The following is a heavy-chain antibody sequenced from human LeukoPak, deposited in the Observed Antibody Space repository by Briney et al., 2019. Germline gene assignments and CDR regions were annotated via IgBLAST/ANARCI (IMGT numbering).Heavy chain of an antibody. Sequence: GGSLRLSCAASGFTFNNYWMTRVRQAPGKGLEWVANIKQDGSEEFYVDSVKGRFAISRDNAKNSLFLQMNSLRAEDTGVYYCSSGGWLDIWGQGTLVTVSS. CDR3: SSGGWLDI. D-gene: IGHD2-15*01. CDR2: IKQDGSEE. V-gene: IGHV3-7*01. CDR1: GFTFNNYW. J-gene: IGHJ4*02.